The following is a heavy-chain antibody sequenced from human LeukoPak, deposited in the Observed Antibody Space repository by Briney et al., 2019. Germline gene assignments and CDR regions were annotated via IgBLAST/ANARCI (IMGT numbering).Heavy chain of an antibody. CDR3: ARDLTTVSWFDP. D-gene: IGHD4-11*01. Sequence: ASVKVSCKASGYTFTSYAMHWVRQAPGQRLEWMGWINAGNGITKYSQKFQGRVTITRDTSASTAYMELSSLRSEDTAVYYCARDLTTVSWFDPWGQGTLVTVSS. V-gene: IGHV1-3*01. CDR2: INAGNGIT. CDR1: GYTFTSYA. J-gene: IGHJ5*02.